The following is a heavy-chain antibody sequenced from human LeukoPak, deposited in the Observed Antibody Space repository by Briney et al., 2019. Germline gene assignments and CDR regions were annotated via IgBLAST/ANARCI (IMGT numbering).Heavy chain of an antibody. CDR2: ISGSGGST. CDR1: GFTFSSYA. V-gene: IGHV3-23*01. J-gene: IGHJ4*02. CDR3: AKASELAWYYFDY. D-gene: IGHD1-7*01. Sequence: PGGSLRLSCAASGFTFSSYAISWVRPAPGAGLERVSAISGSGGSTYYADSVKGRFTTSRDNSKNTLYLQMNSLRAKDTAVYYCAKASELAWYYFDYWGQGTLVTVSS.